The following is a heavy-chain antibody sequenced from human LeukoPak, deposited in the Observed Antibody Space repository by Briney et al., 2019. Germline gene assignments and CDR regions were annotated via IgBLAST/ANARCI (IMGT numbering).Heavy chain of an antibody. CDR2: IYYSGST. J-gene: IGHJ6*02. D-gene: IGHD3-10*01. Sequence: SETLSLTCTVSGGSISSYYWSWIRQPPGKGLEWIGYIYYSGSTNYNPSLKSRVTISVDTSKNQFSLKLSSVTAADTAVYYCAREGSSMARGVHYYYGMDVWGQGTTVTVSS. V-gene: IGHV4-59*01. CDR1: GGSISSYY. CDR3: AREGSSMARGVHYYYGMDV.